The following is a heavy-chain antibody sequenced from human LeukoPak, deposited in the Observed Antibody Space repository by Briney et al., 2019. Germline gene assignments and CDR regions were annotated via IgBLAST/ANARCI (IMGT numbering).Heavy chain of an antibody. J-gene: IGHJ4*02. CDR2: ISAYNGNT. D-gene: IGHD1-26*01. CDR1: GYTFTSYG. V-gene: IGHV1-18*01. Sequence: ASVKVSCKASGYTFTSYGISWVQQAPGQGLEWMGWISAYNGNTNYAQKFQGRVTMTRDTSISTAYMELSRLRSDDTAEYYCARVAWELEGHFDYWGQGTLVTVSS. CDR3: ARVAWELEGHFDY.